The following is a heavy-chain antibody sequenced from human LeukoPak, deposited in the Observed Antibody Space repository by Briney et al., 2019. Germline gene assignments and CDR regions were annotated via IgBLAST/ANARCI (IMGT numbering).Heavy chain of an antibody. CDR1: GYTFTGYY. V-gene: IGHV1-2*02. Sequence: GASVKVSCKASGYTFTGYYMHWVRQAPGQGLEWMGWINPNSGGTNYAQKFQGRVTMTRDTSISTAYMELSRLRSDDTAVYYCARGWRMATWNWFDPGAREPWSPSPQ. D-gene: IGHD5-24*01. J-gene: IGHJ5*02. CDR3: ARGWRMATWNWFDP. CDR2: INPNSGGT.